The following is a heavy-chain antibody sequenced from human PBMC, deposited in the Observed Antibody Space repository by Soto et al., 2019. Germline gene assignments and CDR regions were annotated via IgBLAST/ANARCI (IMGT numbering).Heavy chain of an antibody. D-gene: IGHD2-21*02. V-gene: IGHV3-30-3*01. Sequence: QVQLVESGGGVVQPGRSLRLSCAASGFTFSSYAMHWVRQAPGKGLEWVAVISYDGSNKYYADSVKGRFTISRDNSKNTLYLQMNSLRAEDTAVYYCARDLVVTTSRHDYYYGMDVWGQGTTVTVSS. J-gene: IGHJ6*02. CDR2: ISYDGSNK. CDR1: GFTFSSYA. CDR3: ARDLVVTTSRHDYYYGMDV.